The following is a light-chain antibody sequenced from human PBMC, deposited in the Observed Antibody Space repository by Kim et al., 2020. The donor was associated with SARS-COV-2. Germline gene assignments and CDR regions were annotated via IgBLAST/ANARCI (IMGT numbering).Light chain of an antibody. CDR3: AAWDDTLSARV. CDR2: GNN. CDR1: TSNVGETN. Sequence: GQSVTISCSGRTSNVGETNVYWYQQLPATAPRLLIYGNNHRPSGVPDRFSGSKSGTSAALAISGLRSEDEANYYCAAWDDTLSARVFGGGTQLTVL. V-gene: IGLV1-47*02. J-gene: IGLJ3*02.